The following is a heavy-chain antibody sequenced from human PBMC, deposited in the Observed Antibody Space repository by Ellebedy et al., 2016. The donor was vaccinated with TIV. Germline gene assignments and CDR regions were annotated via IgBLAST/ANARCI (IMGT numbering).Heavy chain of an antibody. V-gene: IGHV4-34*01. CDR2: INHSGST. Sequence: MPSETLSLTCAVYGGSFSGYYWSWIRQPPGKGLEWIGEINHSGSTNYNPSLKTRVTISVDTSKNQFSLKLSSVTAADTAVYYCARCSIWNGLDYWGQGTLVTVSS. J-gene: IGHJ4*02. CDR1: GGSFSGYY. D-gene: IGHD3-3*01. CDR3: ARCSIWNGLDY.